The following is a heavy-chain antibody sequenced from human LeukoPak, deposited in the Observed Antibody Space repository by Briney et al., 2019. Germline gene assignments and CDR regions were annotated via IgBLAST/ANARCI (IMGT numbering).Heavy chain of an antibody. CDR1: GYTFTGYY. Sequence: GASVKVSCKASGYTFTGYYMQWVRQAPGHGLEWMGWINPNSGGTNYAQKFQGRVTMTRDTSISTAYMELSRLRSDDTAVYYCARAGGAVGIVVVIGFDYWGQGTLVTVSS. D-gene: IGHD3-22*01. J-gene: IGHJ4*02. V-gene: IGHV1-2*02. CDR3: ARAGGAVGIVVVIGFDY. CDR2: INPNSGGT.